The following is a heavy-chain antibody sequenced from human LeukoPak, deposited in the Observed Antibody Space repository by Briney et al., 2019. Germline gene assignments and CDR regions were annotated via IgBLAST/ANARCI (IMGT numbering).Heavy chain of an antibody. V-gene: IGHV1-46*01. Sequence: GASVKVPCKASGYTFTSYYMHWVRQAPGQGLEWMGIINPSGGSTSYAQKFQGRVTMTRDTSTSTVYMELSSLRSEDTAVYYCARGEVRGVIITAYDAFDIWGQGTMVTVSS. J-gene: IGHJ3*02. CDR2: INPSGGST. CDR1: GYTFTSYY. D-gene: IGHD3-10*01. CDR3: ARGEVRGVIITAYDAFDI.